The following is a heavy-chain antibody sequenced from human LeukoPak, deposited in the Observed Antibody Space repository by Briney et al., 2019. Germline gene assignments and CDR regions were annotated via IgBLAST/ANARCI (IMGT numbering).Heavy chain of an antibody. J-gene: IGHJ6*02. V-gene: IGHV5-51*01. Sequence: GESLKISCKGSGYSFTSYWIGWVRQMPGKGLEWIGIIYPGDSDTKYSPSFQGQVTISADKSISTAYLQWSSLKASDTAMYYCARQSVPSPYYYYYGMDVWGQGTTVTVSS. CDR1: GYSFTSYW. CDR2: IYPGDSDT. D-gene: IGHD2-2*01. CDR3: ARQSVPSPYYYYYGMDV.